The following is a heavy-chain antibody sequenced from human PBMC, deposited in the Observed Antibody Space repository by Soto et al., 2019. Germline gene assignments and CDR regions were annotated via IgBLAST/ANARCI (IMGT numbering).Heavy chain of an antibody. CDR3: TRPQSSGWYDY. Sequence: PWESLKISCKGSGYSFISHWIAWVRQTPGKGLEWMGIINPGDSDVRYSPSFQGQVTISADKSINTAYLQWSSLKASDTATYYCTRPQSSGWYDYWGQGTLVTVSS. CDR1: GYSFISHW. D-gene: IGHD6-19*01. CDR2: INPGDSDV. J-gene: IGHJ4*02. V-gene: IGHV5-51*01.